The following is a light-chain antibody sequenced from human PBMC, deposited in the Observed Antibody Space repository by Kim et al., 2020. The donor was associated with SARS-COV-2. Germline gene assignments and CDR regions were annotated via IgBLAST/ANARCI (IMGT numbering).Light chain of an antibody. CDR3: HSRDSSDNHL. V-gene: IGLV3-19*01. J-gene: IGLJ3*02. CDR2: GKN. CDR1: SLRRYY. Sequence: ALGLTVRITCQGDSLRRYYASWYQQKSGQAPVLVIYGKNNRPSGIPDRVSGSSSGNTASLTITGAQAEDEADYYCHSRDSSDNHLFGGGTQLTVL.